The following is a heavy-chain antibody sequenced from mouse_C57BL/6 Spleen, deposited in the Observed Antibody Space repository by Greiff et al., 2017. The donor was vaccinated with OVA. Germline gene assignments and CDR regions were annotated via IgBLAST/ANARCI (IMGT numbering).Heavy chain of an antibody. J-gene: IGHJ3*01. CDR1: GYTFTSYW. Sequence: VQLQQPGAELVRPGSSVKLSCKASGYTFTSYWMDWVKQRPGQGLEWIGNIYPSDSETHYNQKFKDKATLTVDKSSSTAYMQLSSLTSEDSAVYYCARMDDYDEGGFAYWGQGTLVTVSA. V-gene: IGHV1-61*01. CDR3: ARMDDYDEGGFAY. CDR2: IYPSDSET. D-gene: IGHD2-4*01.